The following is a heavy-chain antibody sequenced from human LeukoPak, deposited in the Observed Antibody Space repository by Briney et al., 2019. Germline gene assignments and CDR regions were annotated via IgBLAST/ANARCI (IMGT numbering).Heavy chain of an antibody. D-gene: IGHD6-13*01. Sequence: GESLKISCQGSGYSFTSYWIGWVRQMPGKGLEWMGIIYPGDSDTRYSPSFQGQVTISADKSISTAYLQWSSLKVSDTAMYYCARHQIITQSWDAFDIWGQGTMVTVSS. J-gene: IGHJ3*02. V-gene: IGHV5-51*01. CDR1: GYSFTSYW. CDR2: IYPGDSDT. CDR3: ARHQIITQSWDAFDI.